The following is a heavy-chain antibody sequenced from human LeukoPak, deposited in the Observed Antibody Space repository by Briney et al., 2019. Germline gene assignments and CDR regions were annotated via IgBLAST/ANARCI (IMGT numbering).Heavy chain of an antibody. Sequence: GASVKVSCKASGGTFSSYAISWVRQAPGQGLEWMGGIIPIFGTANYAQKFQGRVTITADESTSTVYMELSSLRSADTAFYYCARDRGAMVRGAPPGDYWGQGTLVTVSS. CDR2: IIPIFGTA. CDR1: GGTFSSYA. CDR3: ARDRGAMVRGAPPGDY. J-gene: IGHJ4*02. V-gene: IGHV1-69*01. D-gene: IGHD3-10*01.